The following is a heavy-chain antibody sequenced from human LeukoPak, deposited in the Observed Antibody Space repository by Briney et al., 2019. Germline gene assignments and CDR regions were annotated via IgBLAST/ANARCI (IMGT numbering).Heavy chain of an antibody. CDR3: ARVGGGIAVAIYY. V-gene: IGHV4-34*01. D-gene: IGHD6-19*01. Sequence: SETLSLTCAVYGGSFSGYYWSWIRQPPGKGLEWIGEINHSGSTNYNPSLKSRVTISVDTSKNQFSLKLSSVTAADTAVYYCARVGGGIAVAIYYWGQGTLVTVSP. J-gene: IGHJ4*02. CDR1: GGSFSGYY. CDR2: INHSGST.